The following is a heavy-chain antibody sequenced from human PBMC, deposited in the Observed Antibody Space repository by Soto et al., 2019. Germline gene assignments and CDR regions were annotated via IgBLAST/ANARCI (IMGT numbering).Heavy chain of an antibody. CDR3: ARSRHYYYMAV. CDR2: ISSSGSTI. V-gene: IGHV3-11*01. CDR1: GFTFSDYY. Sequence: GGSLRLSCAASGFTFSDYYMSWIRQAPGKGLEWVSYISSSGSTIYYADSVKGRFTISRGNAKNSLYLQMNSLRAEDTAVYYCARSRHYYYMAVWGKGTTVTVSS. J-gene: IGHJ6*03.